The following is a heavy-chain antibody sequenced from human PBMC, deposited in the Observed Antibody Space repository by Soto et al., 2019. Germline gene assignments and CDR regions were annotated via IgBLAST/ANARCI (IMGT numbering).Heavy chain of an antibody. CDR2: IRGSSSYI. J-gene: IGHJ4*02. D-gene: IGHD2-21*02. V-gene: IGHV3-21*01. CDR3: ARDRTRGDPDYFDY. CDR1: GFTFSIYS. Sequence: GGSLRLSCAASGFTFSIYSMNWVRQAPGKGLEWVPSIRGSSSYIYYADSVKGRFTISRDNAKDSLYLQMNSLRAEDTAVYYCARDRTRGDPDYFDYWGQGTLVTVSS.